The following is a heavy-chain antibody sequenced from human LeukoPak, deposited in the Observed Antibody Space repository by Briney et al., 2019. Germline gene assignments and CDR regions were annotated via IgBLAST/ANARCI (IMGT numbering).Heavy chain of an antibody. CDR3: AREGLSSGYYLGIDY. D-gene: IGHD3-22*01. J-gene: IGHJ4*02. CDR1: GGTFSSYA. Sequence: ASVKVSCKASGGTFSSYAISWVRQAPGQGLEWMGGIIPIFGTANYAQKIQGRVTITADESTSTAHMELSSPRSEDTAVYYCAREGLSSGYYLGIDYWGQGTLVTVSS. V-gene: IGHV1-69*13. CDR2: IIPIFGTA.